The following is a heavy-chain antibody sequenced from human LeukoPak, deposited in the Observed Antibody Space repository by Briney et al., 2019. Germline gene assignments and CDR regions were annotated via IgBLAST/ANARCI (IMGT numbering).Heavy chain of an antibody. D-gene: IGHD3-10*01. J-gene: IGHJ6*02. CDR3: ARSDGSGSYSPDYYYGIDV. V-gene: IGHV4-59*01. CDR1: GGSISSYY. CDR2: IYYSGST. Sequence: SETLSLTCTVSGGSISSYYWSWIRQPPGKGLEWIGYIYYSGSTNYNPSLKSRVTISVDTSKNQFSLKLSSVTAADTAVYYCARSDGSGSYSPDYYYGIDVWGQGTTVTVSS.